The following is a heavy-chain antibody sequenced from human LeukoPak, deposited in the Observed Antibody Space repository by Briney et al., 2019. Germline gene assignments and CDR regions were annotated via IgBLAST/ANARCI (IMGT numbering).Heavy chain of an antibody. D-gene: IGHD6-13*01. CDR1: GGSFSGYY. CDR3: AREGIKNWFDP. Sequence: SETLSLTCAVYGGSFSGYYWSWIRQPPGKGLEWIGEINHSGSTNYNPSLKSRVTISVDTSKNQFSLKLSSVTAADTAVYCCAREGIKNWFDPWGQGTLVTVSS. CDR2: INHSGST. J-gene: IGHJ5*02. V-gene: IGHV4-34*01.